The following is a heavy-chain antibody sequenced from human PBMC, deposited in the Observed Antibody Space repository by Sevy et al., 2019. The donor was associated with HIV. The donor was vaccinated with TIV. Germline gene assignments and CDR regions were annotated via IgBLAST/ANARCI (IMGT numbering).Heavy chain of an antibody. CDR2: IYQSGNT. Sequence: SETLSLTCAVSAYSVSSAYSWGWIRQPPGKGLEWIGNIYQSGNTYYNPSLKSRVTISVDTSNNQFSLRLTSVTAADTAVDYCARFGRLIIISCDGFEIWGQGTMVTVSS. V-gene: IGHV4-38-2*01. J-gene: IGHJ3*02. CDR3: ARFGRLIIISCDGFEI. D-gene: IGHD3-10*01. CDR1: AYSVSSAYS.